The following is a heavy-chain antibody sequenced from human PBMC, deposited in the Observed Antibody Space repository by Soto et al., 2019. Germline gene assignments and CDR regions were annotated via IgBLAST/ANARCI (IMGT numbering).Heavy chain of an antibody. Sequence: SVKVSCKASGGTFSCYAISSVRQAPGQGLEWMGGIIPIFGTANYAQKFQGRVTITADESTSTAYMELSSLRSEDTAVYYCPRGNGGGPSYYYYGMDVWGQGTTVTVSS. J-gene: IGHJ6*02. CDR2: IIPIFGTA. D-gene: IGHD2-15*01. CDR1: GGTFSCYA. CDR3: PRGNGGGPSYYYYGMDV. V-gene: IGHV1-69*13.